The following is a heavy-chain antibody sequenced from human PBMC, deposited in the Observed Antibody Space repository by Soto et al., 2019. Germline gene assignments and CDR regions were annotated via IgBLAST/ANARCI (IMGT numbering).Heavy chain of an antibody. CDR2: ISYSGNT. CDR3: AGLRGYAGSPIDY. Sequence: WETLSLTCTVSGGSIISGYWSWIRQPPGKGLEWIGYISYSGNTNYNPSLKSRVTMSVDTPKNQFSLRLSSVTTADTAVYYCAGLRGYAGSPIDYWGQGTLVTVSS. V-gene: IGHV4-59*01. J-gene: IGHJ4*02. D-gene: IGHD2-15*01. CDR1: GGSIISGY.